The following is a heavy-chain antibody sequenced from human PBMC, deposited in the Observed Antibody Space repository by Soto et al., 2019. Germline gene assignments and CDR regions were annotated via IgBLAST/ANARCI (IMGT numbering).Heavy chain of an antibody. CDR3: ARDLGLYSSGPLQKRGFDP. Sequence: PGGSLRLSCAASGFTVSSNYMSWVRQAPGKGLEWVSVIYSGGSTYYADSVKGRFTISRDNSKNTLYLQMNSLRAEDTAVYYCARDLGLYSSGPLQKRGFDPWGQGTLVTVSS. J-gene: IGHJ5*02. V-gene: IGHV3-66*01. CDR1: GFTVSSNY. CDR2: IYSGGST. D-gene: IGHD6-19*01.